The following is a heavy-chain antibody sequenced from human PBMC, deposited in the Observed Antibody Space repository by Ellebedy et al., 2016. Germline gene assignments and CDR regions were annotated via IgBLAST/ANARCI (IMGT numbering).Heavy chain of an antibody. CDR3: ARGWVNRGPHAFDI. D-gene: IGHD1-14*01. CDR1: GFTVSSNY. V-gene: IGHV3-53*01. Sequence: GGSLRLXCAASGFTVSSNYMSWVRQAPGKGLEWVSVIYSGGSTYYADSVKGRFTISRDNSKNTLYLQMNSLRAEDTAVYYCARGWVNRGPHAFDIWGQGTMVTVSS. J-gene: IGHJ3*02. CDR2: IYSGGST.